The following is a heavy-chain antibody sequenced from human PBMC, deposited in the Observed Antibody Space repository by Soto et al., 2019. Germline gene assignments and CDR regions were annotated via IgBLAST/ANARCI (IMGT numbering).Heavy chain of an antibody. V-gene: IGHV1-18*01. CDR2: ISAYNGNT. Sequence: QVQLVQSGAEVKKPGASVTVSCKASGYTFSSYHISWVRQAPGQGLEWMGWISAYNGNTNYAQELPGRVTMTPDTSTSTGYMELRRLRSEATAVYYCAIDGPTTDYWGQGTLFPVSP. D-gene: IGHD1-1*01. CDR3: AIDGPTTDY. J-gene: IGHJ4*02. CDR1: GYTFSSYH.